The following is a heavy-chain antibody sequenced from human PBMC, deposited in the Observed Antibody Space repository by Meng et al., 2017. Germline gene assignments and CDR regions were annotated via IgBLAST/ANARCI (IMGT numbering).Heavy chain of an antibody. CDR2: IFPDDSDT. Sequence: GESLKISCKGSGYSFTSYWIGWVRQMPGKGPEWMGIIFPDDSDTRYSPSFQGQVTISADKSINIAYLQWSSLKASDTAIYYCARKGKNTYNIYYFDYWGQGALVTVSS. D-gene: IGHD1-1*01. CDR3: ARKGKNTYNIYYFDY. J-gene: IGHJ4*02. V-gene: IGHV5-51*01. CDR1: GYSFTSYW.